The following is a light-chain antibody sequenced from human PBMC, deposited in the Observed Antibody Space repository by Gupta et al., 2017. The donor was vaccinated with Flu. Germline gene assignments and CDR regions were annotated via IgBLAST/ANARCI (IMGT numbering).Light chain of an antibody. V-gene: IGKV2-30*01. J-gene: IGKJ4*01. Sequence: DVVMTQSPLSLPVTLGQPASISCRSSQSLAYSDGNTYLSWFQQRPGQSPRRLIYRVSKRDSGVPDRFSGSGSGTDFTLKISRVEAEDVGVYYCMQGTHWPLTFGGGTKVEIK. CDR2: RVS. CDR3: MQGTHWPLT. CDR1: QSLAYSDGNTY.